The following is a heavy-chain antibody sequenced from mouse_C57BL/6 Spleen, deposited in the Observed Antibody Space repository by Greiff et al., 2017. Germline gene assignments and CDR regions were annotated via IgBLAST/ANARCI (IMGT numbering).Heavy chain of an antibody. D-gene: IGHD3-2*02. CDR2: SRNKANDYTT. CDR1: GFTFSDFY. J-gene: IGHJ2*01. Sequence: EVKLMESGGGLVQSGRSLRLSCATSGFTFSDFYMEWVRQAPGKGLEWIAASRNKANDYTTEYSASVKGRFIVSRDTSQSILYLQMNALRAEDTAIDYCARGTAQAFDYWGQGTTLTVSS. CDR3: ARGTAQAFDY. V-gene: IGHV7-1*01.